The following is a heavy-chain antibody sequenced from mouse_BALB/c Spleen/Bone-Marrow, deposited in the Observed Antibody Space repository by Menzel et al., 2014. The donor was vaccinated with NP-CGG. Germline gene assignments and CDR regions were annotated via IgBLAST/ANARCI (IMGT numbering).Heavy chain of an antibody. V-gene: IGHV1-77*01. Sequence: QVQLQQPGPELVKPGASVKMSCKASGYTFTDYVISWVKQRTGQGLEWIGEIYPGSGSTYYNEKFKGKATLTADKSSNTAYMQLSSLTSEDSAVYFCARGGGYGSSWFAYWGQGTLVTVSA. CDR1: GYTFTDYV. CDR3: ARGGGYGSSWFAY. D-gene: IGHD1-1*01. J-gene: IGHJ3*01. CDR2: IYPGSGST.